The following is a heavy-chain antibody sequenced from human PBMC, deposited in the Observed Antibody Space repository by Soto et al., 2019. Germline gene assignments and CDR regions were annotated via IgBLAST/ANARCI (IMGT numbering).Heavy chain of an antibody. CDR1: GFTFSSYA. CDR3: AKYGSSSLYY. Sequence: GGSLRLSCAASGFTFSSYAMSWVRQDPGKGLEWVSAISGSGGSTYYADSVKGRFTISRDNSKNTLYLQMNSLRAEDPAVYYCAKYGSSSLYYLGHGTLVTVSS. J-gene: IGHJ4*01. V-gene: IGHV3-23*01. CDR2: ISGSGGST. D-gene: IGHD6-6*01.